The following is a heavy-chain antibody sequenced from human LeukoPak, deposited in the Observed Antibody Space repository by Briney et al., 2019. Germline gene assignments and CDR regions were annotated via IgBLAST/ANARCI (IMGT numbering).Heavy chain of an antibody. CDR1: GGSFSGYY. J-gene: IGHJ3*02. V-gene: IGHV4-34*01. Sequence: SETLSLTCAVYGGSFSGYYWSWIRQPPGKGLEWIGEINHSGSTNYNPSLKSRVTISVDTSKNQFSLKLSSVTAADTAVYYCARGGINTDAFDIWGQGTVVTVSS. D-gene: IGHD1-26*01. CDR2: INHSGST. CDR3: ARGGINTDAFDI.